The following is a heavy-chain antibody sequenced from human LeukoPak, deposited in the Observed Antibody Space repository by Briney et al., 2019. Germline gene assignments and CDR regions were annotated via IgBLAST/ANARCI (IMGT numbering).Heavy chain of an antibody. CDR3: VSGTWLSPRMDY. CDR1: GDSISSGDYY. J-gene: IGHJ4*02. CDR2: IYTSGST. Sequence: SETLSLTCTVSGDSISSGDYYWSWIRQPAGQGLEWIGRIYTSGSTNYNPSLKSRVTISLDTSKNQFSLKLSSVTAADTAVYYCVSGTWLSPRMDYWGQGTLVTVSS. V-gene: IGHV4-61*02. D-gene: IGHD5-24*01.